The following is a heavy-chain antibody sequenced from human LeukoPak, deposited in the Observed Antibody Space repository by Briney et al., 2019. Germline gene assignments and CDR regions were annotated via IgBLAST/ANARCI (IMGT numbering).Heavy chain of an antibody. D-gene: IGHD6-19*01. CDR3: ARSGFSTGFYLDF. CDR2: IDPPSGTP. CDR1: GYTFTAQF. J-gene: IGHJ4*02. Sequence: ASVNVSCKASGYTFTAQFIHWLRQAPGQGLEWMGWIDPPSGTPHYAQKFHDTVTMTRDTSIATAYMEVHSLKSDDTAVYYCARSGFSTGFYLDFWGQGTLISVSS. V-gene: IGHV1-2*02.